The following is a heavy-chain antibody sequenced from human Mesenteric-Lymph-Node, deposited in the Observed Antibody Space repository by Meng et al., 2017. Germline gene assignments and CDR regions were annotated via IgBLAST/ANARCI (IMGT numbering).Heavy chain of an antibody. Sequence: QGHPPHWGAGLLKLSETLSLTCTVSCDSLNSYYWSWIRQPPGKGLEWIGYIYYRGSTSYSPSLKSRVTISIDTSKKQFSLKLRSVTAADTAVYYCARGPTTYFDYWGQGTLVTVSS. CDR2: IYYRGST. CDR3: ARGPTTYFDY. V-gene: IGHV4-59*08. J-gene: IGHJ4*02. CDR1: CDSLNSYY. D-gene: IGHD4-17*01.